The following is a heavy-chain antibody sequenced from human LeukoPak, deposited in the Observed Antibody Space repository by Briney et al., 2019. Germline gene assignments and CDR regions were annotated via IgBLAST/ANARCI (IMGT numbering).Heavy chain of an antibody. J-gene: IGHJ4*02. Sequence: PGGSLRLSCAASGFTFSSHWMHWVRQAPGKGLVWVSLINGDGTSTNYADSVKGRFTISRNNAKNTLYLRMNSLRAEDTAVYYCARGNYFDYWGQGTLVTVSS. CDR1: GFTFSSHW. CDR2: INGDGTST. CDR3: ARGNYFDY. V-gene: IGHV3-74*01.